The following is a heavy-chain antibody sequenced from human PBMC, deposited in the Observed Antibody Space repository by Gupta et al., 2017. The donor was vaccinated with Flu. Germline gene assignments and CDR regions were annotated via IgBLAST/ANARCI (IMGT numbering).Heavy chain of an antibody. CDR3: ARGNLGYYYGMDV. V-gene: IGHV3-66*02. CDR2: IYSGGST. Sequence: DVQPVESGGGLVQPGWSLSSSCAASGFTVSSNYLSWVRQAPGKGLEWVSVIYSGGSTYYADSVKGRFTISRDNSKNTLYLQMNSLRAEDTAVYYCARGNLGYYYGMDVWGQGTTVTVSS. J-gene: IGHJ6*02. CDR1: GFTVSSNY.